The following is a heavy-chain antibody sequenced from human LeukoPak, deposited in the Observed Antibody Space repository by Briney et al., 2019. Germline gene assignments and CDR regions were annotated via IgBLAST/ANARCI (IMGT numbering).Heavy chain of an antibody. Sequence: ASVKVSCKASGGTFSSYAISWVRQAPGQGLKWMGGIIPIFGTANYAQKFQGRVTITADESTSTAYMELSSLRSEDTAVYYCARVAAGMRRGFDPWGQGTLVTVSS. D-gene: IGHD6-13*01. V-gene: IGHV1-69*13. J-gene: IGHJ5*02. CDR3: ARVAAGMRRGFDP. CDR1: GGTFSSYA. CDR2: IIPIFGTA.